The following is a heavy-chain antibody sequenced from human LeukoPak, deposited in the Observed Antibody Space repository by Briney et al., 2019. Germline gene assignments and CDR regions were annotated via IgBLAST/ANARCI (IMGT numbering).Heavy chain of an antibody. CDR1: GFTFSSYD. D-gene: IGHD6-19*01. CDR3: ARVRSGWFDY. Sequence: GGSLRLSCAAFGFTFSSYDMHWVRQAPGKGLEWVSAIGTAGDTYYPGSVKGRFTISRENAKNSLYLQMNSLRAGDTAVYYCARVRSGWFDYWGQGTLVTVSS. V-gene: IGHV3-13*01. J-gene: IGHJ4*02. CDR2: IGTAGDT.